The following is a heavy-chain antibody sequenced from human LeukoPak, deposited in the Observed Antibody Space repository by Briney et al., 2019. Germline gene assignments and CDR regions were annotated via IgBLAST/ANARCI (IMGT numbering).Heavy chain of an antibody. CDR2: IYYSGST. CDR3: ASSHCSSTSCHGAFDI. V-gene: IGHV4-30-4*08. Sequence: PSQTLSLTCTVSGGSISSGDYYWSWIRQPPGKGLEWIGYIYYSGSTYYNPSLKSRVTISVDTSKNQFSLKLSSVTAADTAVYYCASSHCSSTSCHGAFDIWGQGTMVTVSS. D-gene: IGHD2-2*01. J-gene: IGHJ3*02. CDR1: GGSISSGDYY.